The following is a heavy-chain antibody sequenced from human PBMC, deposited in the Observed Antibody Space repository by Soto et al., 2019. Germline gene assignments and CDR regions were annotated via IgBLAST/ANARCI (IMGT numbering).Heavy chain of an antibody. V-gene: IGHV3-23*01. J-gene: IGHJ4*02. D-gene: IGHD3-22*01. CDR2: ISASGSGT. CDR1: GFTFSSYA. Sequence: EVQLLESGGGLVQPGESLRVSCAASGFTFSSYAMSWVRRAPGKGLEWVSAISASGSGTYYADSVKGRFIISRDNSKNTLYLQMNSLRAEDTAVYYCAKDGGGYNSGYYHFDYWGQGTLVTVSS. CDR3: AKDGGGYNSGYYHFDY.